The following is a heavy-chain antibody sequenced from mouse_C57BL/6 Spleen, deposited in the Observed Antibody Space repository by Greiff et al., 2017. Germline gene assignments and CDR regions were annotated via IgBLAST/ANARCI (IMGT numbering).Heavy chain of an antibody. CDR2: IDPENGDT. CDR1: GFNIKDDY. Sequence: VQLQQSGAELVRPGASVKLSCTASGFNIKDDYMHWVKQRPEQGLEWIGWIDPENGDTEYASKFQGKATITADASSNTAYLQLSSLTSEDTAVYYCTELGPYWYFDVWGTGTTVTVSS. J-gene: IGHJ1*03. CDR3: TELGPYWYFDV. D-gene: IGHD4-1*01. V-gene: IGHV14-4*01.